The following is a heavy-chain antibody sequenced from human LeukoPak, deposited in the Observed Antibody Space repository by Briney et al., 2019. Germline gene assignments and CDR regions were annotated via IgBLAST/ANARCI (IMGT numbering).Heavy chain of an antibody. CDR2: VYYSGST. V-gene: IGHV4-39*01. CDR1: GDSISSSTYY. CDR3: AVSQRFAEPPGD. D-gene: IGHD1-14*01. Sequence: PSGTLSLTCSVSGDSISSSTYYWGWIRQPPGKGLEWIGSVYYSGSTYYNPSLKSRVTFSVDTSKNQFSLNLSSVTAADTAVYYCAVSQRFAEPPGDWGQGTLVTVSS. J-gene: IGHJ4*02.